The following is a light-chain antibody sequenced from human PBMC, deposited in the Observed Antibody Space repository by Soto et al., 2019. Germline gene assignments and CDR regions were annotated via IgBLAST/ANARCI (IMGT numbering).Light chain of an antibody. CDR3: HQYNDGPAGT. J-gene: IGKJ1*01. CDR2: GAS. V-gene: IGKV3D-15*01. Sequence: EIVMTQSPATLSVSPGERATLSCRASQSVSTNLAWYQQKPGQAPRLLIFGASTRATGIPVRFSGSGSGRQFTLTISSLQSEDFAVYYCHQYNDGPAGTFGQGTKL. CDR1: QSVSTN.